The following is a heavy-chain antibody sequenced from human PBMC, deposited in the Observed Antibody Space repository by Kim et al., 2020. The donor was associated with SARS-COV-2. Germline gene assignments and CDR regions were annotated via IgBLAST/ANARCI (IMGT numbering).Heavy chain of an antibody. CDR2: IKSDGGST. D-gene: IGHD5-18*01. J-gene: IGHJ4*02. Sequence: GGSLRLSCAASGFTFSSYWMHWVRQAPGKGLVWVSRIKSDGGSTNYADSVQGRFTISRDNAKNTLYLEMNSLRAEDTALYYCTRDLNIFGYGNFDLWGQGILVAVSS. V-gene: IGHV3-74*01. CDR1: GFTFSSYW. CDR3: TRDLNIFGYGNFDL.